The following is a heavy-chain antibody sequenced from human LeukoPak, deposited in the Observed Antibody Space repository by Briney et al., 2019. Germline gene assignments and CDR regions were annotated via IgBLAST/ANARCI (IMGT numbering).Heavy chain of an antibody. CDR1: GFTVSSYG. J-gene: IGHJ6*02. D-gene: IGHD5-12*01. Sequence: GGSLRLSCGASGFTVSSYGILCVRQAPGKGLEWVAVISYDGSNKYYADSVKGRFTISRDNSKNTLYLQMNSLRAEDTAVYYCALDYSGYDDYYYGIDVWGQGATVTVSS. CDR3: ALDYSGYDDYYYGIDV. CDR2: ISYDGSNK. V-gene: IGHV3-30*03.